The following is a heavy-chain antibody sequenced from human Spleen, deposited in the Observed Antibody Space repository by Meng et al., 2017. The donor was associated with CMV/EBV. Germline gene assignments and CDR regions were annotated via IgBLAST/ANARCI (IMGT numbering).Heavy chain of an antibody. CDR2: IYYSGST. Sequence: GQLAEAGHGLGQRHKTLSLTCTVAGGSVRSGVYYWSWIRQPPGKGLEWIGYIYYSGSTYYNPSLKSRVTISVDTSKNQFYLKLSSVTAADTAVYYCARAEGNWNGWFDPWGQGTLVTVSS. CDR3: ARAEGNWNGWFDP. V-gene: IGHV4-30-4*08. CDR1: GGSVRSGVYY. J-gene: IGHJ5*02. D-gene: IGHD1-20*01.